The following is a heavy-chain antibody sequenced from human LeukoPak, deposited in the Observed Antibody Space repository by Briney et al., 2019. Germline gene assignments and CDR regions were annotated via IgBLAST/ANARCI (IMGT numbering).Heavy chain of an antibody. Sequence: SETLSLTCTVSGGSISSYYWSWIRQPPGKGLEWIGYIYYSGSTNYNPSLKSRVTISADTSKNQFSLKLSSVTAADTAVYYCAREGLSSGGAFDIWGQGTMVTVSS. CDR3: AREGLSSGGAFDI. V-gene: IGHV4-59*01. J-gene: IGHJ3*02. D-gene: IGHD1-26*01. CDR1: GGSISSYY. CDR2: IYYSGST.